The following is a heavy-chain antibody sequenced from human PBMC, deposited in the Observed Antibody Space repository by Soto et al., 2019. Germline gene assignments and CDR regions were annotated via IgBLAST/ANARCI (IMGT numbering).Heavy chain of an antibody. J-gene: IGHJ3*02. Sequence: GGSLRLSCAASGIGFSSTWMTWVRQAPGKGLEWVGRIKSKTDGETRAYTAPVKGRFIISRDDSKNMLYLQMNSLKTEDTAVYYCTTDRYCCSTTCPAAFYIRAQRNIVPVSS. V-gene: IGHV3-15*01. CDR2: IKSKTDGETR. CDR3: TTDRYCCSTTCPAAFYI. CDR1: GIGFSSTW. D-gene: IGHD2-2*01.